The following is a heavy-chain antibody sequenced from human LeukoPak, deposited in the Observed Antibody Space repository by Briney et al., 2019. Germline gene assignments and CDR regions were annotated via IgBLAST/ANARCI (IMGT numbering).Heavy chain of an antibody. CDR1: GGTFSSYA. V-gene: IGHV1-69*13. Sequence: SVEVSCKASGGTFSSYAISWVRQAPGQGLEWMGGIIPIFGTANYAQKFQGRVTITADESTSTAYMELSSLRSEDTAVYYCARDRAVVAARYYYYMDVWGKGTTVTVSS. J-gene: IGHJ6*03. CDR2: IIPIFGTA. D-gene: IGHD2-15*01. CDR3: ARDRAVVAARYYYYMDV.